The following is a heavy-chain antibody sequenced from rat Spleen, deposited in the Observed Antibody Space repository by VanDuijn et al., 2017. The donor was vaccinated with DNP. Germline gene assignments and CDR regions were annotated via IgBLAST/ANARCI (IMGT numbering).Heavy chain of an antibody. CDR2: IIYDGTTT. J-gene: IGHJ3*01. CDR1: GFTFSAYY. Sequence: EVQLVESGGGLVQPGRSLKLSCAASGFTFSAYYMAWVRQAPAKGLEWVATIIYDGTTTYYRDSVKGRFTISRDNAKNTLFLQMDSLRSEDTATYYCATSGYGYDGYPFAYWGHGTLVTVSS. D-gene: IGHD1-12*03. V-gene: IGHV5-7*01. CDR3: ATSGYGYDGYPFAY.